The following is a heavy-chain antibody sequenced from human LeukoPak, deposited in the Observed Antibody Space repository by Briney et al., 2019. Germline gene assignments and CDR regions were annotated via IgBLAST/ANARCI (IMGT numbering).Heavy chain of an antibody. CDR3: ASSPAWFLRAPKYYFDY. CDR1: GGTFSSYA. CDR2: IIPIFGTA. V-gene: IGHV1-69*13. D-gene: IGHD2/OR15-2a*01. Sequence: GASVKVSCKASGGTFSSYAISWVRQAPGQGLEWMGGIIPIFGTANYAQKFQGRVTITADESTSTAYMELSSLRSEDTAVYYCASSPAWFLRAPKYYFDYWGQGTLVTVS. J-gene: IGHJ4*02.